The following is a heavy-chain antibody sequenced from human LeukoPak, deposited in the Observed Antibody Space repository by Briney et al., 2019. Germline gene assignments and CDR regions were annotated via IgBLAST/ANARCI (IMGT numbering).Heavy chain of an antibody. J-gene: IGHJ3*02. CDR3: ARGTTVTKAFDI. CDR2: ITQDGSEK. V-gene: IGHV3-7*03. Sequence: ANITQDGSEKYYVDSVKGRFTISRDNAKNSLYLQMNSLRAEDTAVYYCARGTTVTKAFDIWGQGTMVTVSS. D-gene: IGHD4-17*01.